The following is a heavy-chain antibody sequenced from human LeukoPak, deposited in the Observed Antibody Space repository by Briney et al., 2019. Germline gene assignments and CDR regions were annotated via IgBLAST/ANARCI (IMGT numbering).Heavy chain of an antibody. D-gene: IGHD3-3*01. Sequence: ASVKVSCKPSGYTFTGYYMLWLRQPAGQELEWMGWSNPNSGSPNYAQKLQGRVTITRDTSISPAYMELSRLSSDDTAVYYCARDPRDFYHGMDVWGQGTMVTVSS. CDR1: GYTFTGYY. CDR3: ARDPRDFYHGMDV. V-gene: IGHV1-2*02. J-gene: IGHJ6*02. CDR2: SNPNSGSP.